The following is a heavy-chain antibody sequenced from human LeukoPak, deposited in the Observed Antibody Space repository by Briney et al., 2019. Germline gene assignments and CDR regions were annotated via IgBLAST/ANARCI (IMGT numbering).Heavy chain of an antibody. CDR1: GGSISSSSYY. Sequence: SETLTLTCTVSGGSISSSSYYWGWIRQPPGKGLEWIGSIYCSGSTYYNPSLKSRVTISVDTSKNQFSLKLSSVTAADTAVYYCARLGLRRGVGVVVAARWFDPWGQGTLVTVSS. V-gene: IGHV4-39*01. D-gene: IGHD2-15*01. J-gene: IGHJ5*02. CDR2: IYCSGST. CDR3: ARLGLRRGVGVVVAARWFDP.